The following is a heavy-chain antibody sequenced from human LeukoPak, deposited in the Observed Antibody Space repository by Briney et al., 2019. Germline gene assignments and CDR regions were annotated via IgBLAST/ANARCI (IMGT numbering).Heavy chain of an antibody. J-gene: IGHJ3*02. Sequence: GGSLRLSCAASGFTFSSYAMSWVRQAPGKGLEWVLAISGSGGSTYYADSVKGRFTISRDNSKNTLYLQMNSLRAEDTAVYYCAKDTYSSGWFLKVDAFDIWGQGTMVTVSS. CDR3: AKDTYSSGWFLKVDAFDI. CDR1: GFTFSSYA. D-gene: IGHD6-19*01. V-gene: IGHV3-23*01. CDR2: ISGSGGST.